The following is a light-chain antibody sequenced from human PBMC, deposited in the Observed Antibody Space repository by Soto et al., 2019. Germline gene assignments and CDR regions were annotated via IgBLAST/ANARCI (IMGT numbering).Light chain of an antibody. Sequence: QSVLTQPASVSGSPGQSITISCTGTSSDVGGYNYVSWYQQHPGKAPKLMIYDVSNRPSGVSNRFSGSKSGNTASLTISGLQAEDEADYYCSSYTSSSTLGAVFGGGTKVTV. CDR1: SSDVGGYNY. J-gene: IGLJ2*01. V-gene: IGLV2-14*01. CDR3: SSYTSSSTLGAV. CDR2: DVS.